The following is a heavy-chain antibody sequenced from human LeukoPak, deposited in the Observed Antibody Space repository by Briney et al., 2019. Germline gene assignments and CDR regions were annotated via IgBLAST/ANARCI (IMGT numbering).Heavy chain of an antibody. CDR1: GYTSTSYG. CDR2: IHAYNGNT. Sequence: ASVKVSCKASGYTSTSYGISWVRQAPGQGLEWMGWIHAYNGNTNYAQKLQGRVTMTTDTSTSTAYMELRSLRSDDTAVYYCARDQQQLAPNYYYYYGMDVWGQGTTVTVSS. CDR3: ARDQQQLAPNYYYYYGMDV. J-gene: IGHJ6*02. V-gene: IGHV1-18*01. D-gene: IGHD6-13*01.